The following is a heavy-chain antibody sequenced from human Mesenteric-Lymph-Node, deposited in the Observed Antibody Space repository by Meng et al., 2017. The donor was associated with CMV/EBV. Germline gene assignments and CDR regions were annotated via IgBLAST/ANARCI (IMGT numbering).Heavy chain of an antibody. Sequence: GGSLRLSCAASGFTFSSYSMNWVRQAPGKGLEWVSSISSSSSYMYYADSVKGRFTISRDNARNSLYLQVNSLRAEDTAVYYCARGTCEWPGQGGACGYYYGMDVWGQGTTVTVSS. D-gene: IGHD3-16*01. CDR1: GFTFSSYS. CDR2: ISSSSSYM. V-gene: IGHV3-21*01. J-gene: IGHJ6*02. CDR3: ARGTCEWPGQGGACGYYYGMDV.